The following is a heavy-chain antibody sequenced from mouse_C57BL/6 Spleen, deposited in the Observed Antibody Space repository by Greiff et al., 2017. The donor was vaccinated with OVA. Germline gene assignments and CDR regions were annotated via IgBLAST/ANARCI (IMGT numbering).Heavy chain of an antibody. J-gene: IGHJ4*01. CDR2: IDPSDSYT. CDR3: ARYSSYYNAMDY. V-gene: IGHV1-50*01. CDR1: GYTFTSYW. D-gene: IGHD2-12*01. Sequence: VQLQQPGAELVKPGASVKLSCKASGYTFTSYWMQWVKQRPGQGLEWIGEIDPSDSYTNYNQKFKGKATLTVDTSSSTAYMQLSSLTSEDSAVYYCARYSSYYNAMDYWGQGTSVTVSS.